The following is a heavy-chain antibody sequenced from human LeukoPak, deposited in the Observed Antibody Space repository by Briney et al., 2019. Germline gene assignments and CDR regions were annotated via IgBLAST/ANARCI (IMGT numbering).Heavy chain of an antibody. V-gene: IGHV4-31*03. CDR1: GGSISRGGYY. Sequence: PSETLSLTCTVSGGSISRGGYYWHWIRQLPGKGLEWIGYIYSSGSTSYNPSLKSRVTISVDTSNNQFSLKLSSVSAADTAVYYCARGDYGLYFFDHWGQGTLVTASS. D-gene: IGHD4-17*01. CDR3: ARGDYGLYFFDH. J-gene: IGHJ4*02. CDR2: IYSSGST.